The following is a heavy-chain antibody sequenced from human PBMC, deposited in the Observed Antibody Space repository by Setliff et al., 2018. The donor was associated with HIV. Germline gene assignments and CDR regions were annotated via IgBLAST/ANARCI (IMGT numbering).Heavy chain of an antibody. CDR3: ARGDHDVWGAYSNFFDS. D-gene: IGHD3-3*01. V-gene: IGHV7-4-1*02. CDR2: INTDSGTP. CDR1: ADTFTNCL. Sequence: GASVKVSCKASADTFTNCLINWVRQAPGQGLEWMGWINTDSGTPTYAQAFTGRFVFSLDTSVSTAFLQITSLKAEDTAVYYCARGDHDVWGAYSNFFDSWGQGTLVTVSS. J-gene: IGHJ5*01.